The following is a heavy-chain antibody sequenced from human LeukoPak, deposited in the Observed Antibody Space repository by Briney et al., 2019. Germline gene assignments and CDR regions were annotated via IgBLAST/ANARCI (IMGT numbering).Heavy chain of an antibody. V-gene: IGHV4-61*02. D-gene: IGHD6-19*01. CDR1: GGSISSGSYY. CDR2: IYTSGST. Sequence: SQTLSLTCTVSGGSISSGSYYWSWIRQPAGKGLEWIGRIYTSGSTNYNPSLKSRVTISVDTSKNQFSLKLSSVTAADTAVYYCARQSSYSSGWRSDYWGQGTLVTVSS. CDR3: ARQSSYSSGWRSDY. J-gene: IGHJ4*02.